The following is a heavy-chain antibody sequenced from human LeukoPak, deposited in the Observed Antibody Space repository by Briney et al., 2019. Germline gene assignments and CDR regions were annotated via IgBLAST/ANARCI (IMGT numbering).Heavy chain of an antibody. V-gene: IGHV1-46*01. CDR3: AIHKGVGVTPSLDY. J-gene: IGHJ4*02. CDR1: GYTFTSYY. CDR2: INPSGGST. Sequence: ASVRVSSKASGYTFTSYYMHWVRRSPGQGLEWMGIINPSGGSTSYAKKFQCRVTMPRDTSTSTVYMELSRPRSQDTTVYCCAIHKGVGVTPSLDYLGQGTLVTVSS. D-gene: IGHD3-22*01.